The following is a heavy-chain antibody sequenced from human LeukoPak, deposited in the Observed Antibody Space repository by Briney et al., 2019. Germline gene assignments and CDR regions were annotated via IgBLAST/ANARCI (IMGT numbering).Heavy chain of an antibody. V-gene: IGHV3-23*01. CDR3: AKDPPIQLWFQPDAFDV. Sequence: GGSLRLSCAASGFIFSNYGMNWVRQAPGKGLEWVAAISASGSATSYADSVRGRFTISRDNSKSTTYLQMNSLRAEDTAVFYCAKDPPIQLWFQPDAFDVWGQGTMVTVSS. CDR1: GFIFSNYG. J-gene: IGHJ3*01. D-gene: IGHD5-18*01. CDR2: ISASGSAT.